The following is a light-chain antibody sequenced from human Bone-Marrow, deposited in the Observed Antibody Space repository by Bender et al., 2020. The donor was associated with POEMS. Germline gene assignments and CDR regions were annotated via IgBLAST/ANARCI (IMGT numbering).Light chain of an antibody. CDR1: NLGNKY. CDR3: QAWDTATAI. CDR2: QDK. V-gene: IGLV3-1*01. Sequence: SYVLTQQSSVSVSPGQTASITCSGENLGNKYACWYQQKPGQSPVLVMYQDKKRPSGIPERFSGSKSGNTATLTISGTQAMDEADYYCQAWDTATAIFGGGTKLTVL. J-gene: IGLJ2*01.